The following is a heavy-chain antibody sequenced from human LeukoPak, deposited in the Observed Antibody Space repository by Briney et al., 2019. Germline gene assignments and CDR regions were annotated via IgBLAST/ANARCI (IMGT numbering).Heavy chain of an antibody. V-gene: IGHV4-34*01. CDR1: GGSFSGYY. D-gene: IGHD2-2*01. CDR3: AFRYCSSTSCYRSPGYAFDI. CDR2: INHSGST. J-gene: IGHJ3*02. Sequence: SETLSLTCAVYGGSFSGYYWSWIRQPPGKGLEWIGEINHSGSTNYNPSLKSRLTISVDTSKNQFSLKLSSVTAADTAVYYCAFRYCSSTSCYRSPGYAFDIWGQGTMVTVSS.